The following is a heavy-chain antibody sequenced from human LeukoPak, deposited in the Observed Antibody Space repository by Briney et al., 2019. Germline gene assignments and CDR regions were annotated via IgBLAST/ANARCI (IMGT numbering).Heavy chain of an antibody. Sequence: ASVKVSCKASGGTFSSYAISWVRQAPGQGLEWMGGIMPIFGTANYAQKFQGRVTITADESTSTAYMELSSLRSEDTAVYYCARVSPFSGTGTLDYWGQGTLVTVSS. V-gene: IGHV1-69*13. CDR2: IMPIFGTA. D-gene: IGHD1-1*01. CDR1: GGTFSSYA. CDR3: ARVSPFSGTGTLDY. J-gene: IGHJ4*02.